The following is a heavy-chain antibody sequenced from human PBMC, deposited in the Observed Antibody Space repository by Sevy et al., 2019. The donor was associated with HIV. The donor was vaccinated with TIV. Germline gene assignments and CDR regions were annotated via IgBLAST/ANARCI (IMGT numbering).Heavy chain of an antibody. CDR2: IYTSGST. Sequence: SETLSLTCTVSGDSISSYYWSWIRQPAGKGLEWIGRIYTSGSTNYNPSLKSRVTMSVDTSKNQFSLKLSSVTAADTAGYYCAREEYYYYDSSGSNTPRRDAFDIWGQGTMVTVSS. CDR1: GDSISSYY. J-gene: IGHJ3*02. V-gene: IGHV4-4*07. D-gene: IGHD3-22*01. CDR3: AREEYYYYDSSGSNTPRRDAFDI.